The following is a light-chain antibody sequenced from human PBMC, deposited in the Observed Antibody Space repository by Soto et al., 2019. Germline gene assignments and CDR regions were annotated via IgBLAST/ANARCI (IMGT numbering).Light chain of an antibody. CDR3: QQRTDRPPWT. CDR2: GAS. V-gene: IGKV3-11*01. J-gene: IGKJ1*01. Sequence: TVLTQSPGTLSLSPGERATLSCRAIQNVTSNLLVWYQQHPGQAPRLLIYGASQRATGIPARFRGSGSGTDFTLSISSLEPEDFAVYYCQQRTDRPPWTFGQGTKVDIK. CDR1: QNVTSN.